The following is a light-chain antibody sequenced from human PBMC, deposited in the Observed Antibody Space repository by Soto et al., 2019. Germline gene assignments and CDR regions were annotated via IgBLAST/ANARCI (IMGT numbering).Light chain of an antibody. J-gene: IGLJ1*01. CDR1: SRDVGGYNS. CDR2: DVS. V-gene: IGLV2-14*01. Sequence: QSVLTQPASVSGSPGLSIAISCTGTSRDVGGYNSVSWYQQQPGKVPKLMIYDVSNRPSGVSNRFSGSKSGNTASLTISGLQAEDEGDYYCSSYTNGGSYVFGTGTKVTVL. CDR3: SSYTNGGSYV.